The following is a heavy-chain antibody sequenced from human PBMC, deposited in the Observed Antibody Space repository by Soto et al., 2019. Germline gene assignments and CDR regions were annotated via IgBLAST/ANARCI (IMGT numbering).Heavy chain of an antibody. CDR2: IKQDGSEK. V-gene: IGHV3-7*05. J-gene: IGHJ6*02. Sequence: GGSLRLSCAASGFNFSSYWMSWVRQAPGKGLEWVANIKQDGSEKYYVDSVKGRFTISRDNAKNSLYLQMNSLRAEDTAVYYCARSGSYPYYYYGMDVWGQGTTVTVSS. CDR1: GFNFSSYW. CDR3: ARSGSYPYYYYGMDV. D-gene: IGHD1-26*01.